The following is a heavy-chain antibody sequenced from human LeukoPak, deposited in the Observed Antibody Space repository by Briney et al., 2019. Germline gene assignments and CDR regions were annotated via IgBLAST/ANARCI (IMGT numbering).Heavy chain of an antibody. J-gene: IGHJ4*02. D-gene: IGHD4-23*01. Sequence: QPGGSLRLSCAASGFTFSSYAMSWVRQAPGKGLEWVSAISGSGGSTYYADSVKGRFTISRDNSKNTLYLQMNSLRAEDTAVYYCARDLSGNYGGTFNYWGQGTLVTVSS. CDR2: ISGSGGST. CDR1: GFTFSSYA. CDR3: ARDLSGNYGGTFNY. V-gene: IGHV3-23*01.